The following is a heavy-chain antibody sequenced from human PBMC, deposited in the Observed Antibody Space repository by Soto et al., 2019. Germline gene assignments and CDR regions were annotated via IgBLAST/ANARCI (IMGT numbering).Heavy chain of an antibody. Sequence: VGSLRLSCAASGFTFGGSAMHWVRQASGKGLEWVGHIRSKTNSYATAYAESVKGRFTISRDDSMNTAYLQMNSLKAEDTAVYFCTRQTDAVQWLVVPTDYNFDYWGQGTLVTVSS. J-gene: IGHJ4*02. V-gene: IGHV3-73*01. CDR1: GFTFGGSA. CDR3: TRQTDAVQWLVVPTDYNFDY. CDR2: IRSKTNSYAT. D-gene: IGHD6-19*01.